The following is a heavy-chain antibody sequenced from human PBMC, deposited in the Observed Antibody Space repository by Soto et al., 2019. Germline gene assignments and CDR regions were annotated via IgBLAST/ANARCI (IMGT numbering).Heavy chain of an antibody. CDR2: INPNSGGT. Sequence: GASVKVSCKASGYTFTVYYMHWVRQAPGQGLEWMGWINPNSGGTNYAQKFQGWVTMTRDTSISTAYMELSRLRSDDTAVYYCARAYRPYIITSQNIVPSGPYYFDYWGQGTLVTVSS. CDR1: GYTFTVYY. CDR3: ARAYRPYIITSQNIVPSGPYYFDY. J-gene: IGHJ4*02. V-gene: IGHV1-2*04. D-gene: IGHD3-10*01.